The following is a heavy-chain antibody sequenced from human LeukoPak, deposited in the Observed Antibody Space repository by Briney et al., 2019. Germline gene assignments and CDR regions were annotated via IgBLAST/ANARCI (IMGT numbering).Heavy chain of an antibody. CDR2: INPNSGGT. V-gene: IGHV1-2*02. CDR3: ARDTHRTEDAFDV. J-gene: IGHJ3*01. Sequence: ASVTVSCKASGYTFTGYYMHWVRQAPGQGLEWMGWINPNSGGTNYAQKSQGRVTMTRDTSISTAYMELRSLRSDDTAVYYCARDTHRTEDAFDVWGQGTMVTVSS. CDR1: GYTFTGYY. D-gene: IGHD1-14*01.